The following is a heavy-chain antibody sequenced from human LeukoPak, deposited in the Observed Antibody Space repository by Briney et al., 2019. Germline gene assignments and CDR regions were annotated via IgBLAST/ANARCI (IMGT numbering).Heavy chain of an antibody. CDR1: GFTFSNYA. CDR3: AKSRGSYWVPEFDY. D-gene: IGHD1-26*01. J-gene: IGHJ4*02. Sequence: PGGSLRLSCAASGFTFSNYAMSWVRQAPGKGLEWVSDISGSGDSTNYADSVKGRFTISRDNSKNTLYLQMNSLRAEDTAIYYCAKSRGSYWVPEFDYWGRGTLVTVSS. CDR2: ISGSGDST. V-gene: IGHV3-23*01.